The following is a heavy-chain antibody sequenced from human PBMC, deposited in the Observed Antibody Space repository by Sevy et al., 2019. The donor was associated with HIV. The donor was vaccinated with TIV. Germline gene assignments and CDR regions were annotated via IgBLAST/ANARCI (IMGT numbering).Heavy chain of an antibody. V-gene: IGHV3-33*01. J-gene: IGHJ4*02. CDR3: VSLHADGSGWHYFDY. Sequence: GGSLRLSCAASGFTFRSYGMHWVRQAPGKGLEWVAVIWYDGSNKYYADSVKGRFTISRDNSKNTLYLQMNSLRAEDTAVYYCVSLHADGSGWHYFDYWGQGALVTVSS. D-gene: IGHD6-19*01. CDR2: IWYDGSNK. CDR1: GFTFRSYG.